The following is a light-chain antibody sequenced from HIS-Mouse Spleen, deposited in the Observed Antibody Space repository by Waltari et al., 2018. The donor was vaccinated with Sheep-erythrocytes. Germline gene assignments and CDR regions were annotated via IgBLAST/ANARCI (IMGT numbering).Light chain of an antibody. CDR3: QQYNNYPRT. Sequence: DIQMTQSPSTLSASVGDRVTITCRASQSISSWLAWYQQKPGKAPKLLIYKASSLESGVPSRFSGSGSGTEFTLTISSLQPDDFATYYRQQYNNYPRTFGQGTKVEIK. CDR1: QSISSW. CDR2: KAS. V-gene: IGKV1-5*03. J-gene: IGKJ1*01.